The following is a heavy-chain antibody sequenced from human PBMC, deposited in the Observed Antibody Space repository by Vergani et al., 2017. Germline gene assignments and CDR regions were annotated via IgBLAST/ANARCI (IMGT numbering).Heavy chain of an antibody. D-gene: IGHD3-3*01. CDR2: INPSGGST. CDR3: ARLDANYDFWSGSLYYYYGMDV. Sequence: QVQLVQSGAEVKKPGASVKVSCKASGYTFTSYYMHWVRQAPGQGLEWMGIINPSGGSTSYAQKFQGRVTMTRDTSTSTVYMELSSLRSEDTAVYYCARLDANYDFWSGSLYYYYGMDVWGQGTTVTVSS. J-gene: IGHJ6*02. V-gene: IGHV1-46*01. CDR1: GYTFTSYY.